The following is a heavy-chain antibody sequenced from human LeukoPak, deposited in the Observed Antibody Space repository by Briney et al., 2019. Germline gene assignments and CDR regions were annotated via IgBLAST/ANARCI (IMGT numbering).Heavy chain of an antibody. Sequence: ASVKVSCKASGYTFTSYGISWVRQAPGQGLEWMGWINAGSGNTKYLEEFQGRVTITRDTPASTAYMELSSLRSEDMAVYYCARGIAVAMSWFDPWGQGTLVTVSS. J-gene: IGHJ5*02. CDR1: GYTFTSYG. D-gene: IGHD6-19*01. CDR3: ARGIAVAMSWFDP. V-gene: IGHV1-18*03. CDR2: INAGSGNT.